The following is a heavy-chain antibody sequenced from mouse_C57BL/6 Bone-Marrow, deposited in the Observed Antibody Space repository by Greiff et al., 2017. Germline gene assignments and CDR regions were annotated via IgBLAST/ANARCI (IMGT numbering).Heavy chain of an antibody. CDR1: GYTFTDYE. J-gene: IGHJ2*01. CDR2: IDPETGGT. Sequence: QVQLQQSGAELVRPGASVTLSCKASGYTFTDYEMHWVKQTPVQGLEWIGAIDPETGGTAYNQKFKGKAILTADKSSSTAYMELRSLTSEDSAVYYCTRRRTVVALDYWGQGTTLTVSS. CDR3: TRRRTVVALDY. D-gene: IGHD1-1*01. V-gene: IGHV1-15*01.